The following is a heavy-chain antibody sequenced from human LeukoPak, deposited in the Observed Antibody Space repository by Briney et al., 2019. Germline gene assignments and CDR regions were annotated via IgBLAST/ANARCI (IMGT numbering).Heavy chain of an antibody. V-gene: IGHV4-31*03. J-gene: IGHJ5*02. CDR2: IYYSGST. CDR3: ARGSPHWFDP. CDR1: GRFISSGGYY. Sequence: PSETLSLTCTVSGRFISSGGYYWSWIRQHPGKGPEWIGYIYYSGSTYYNPSLKSRVTISVDTSKNQFSLKLSSVTAADTAVYYCARGSPHWFDPWGQGTLVTVSS.